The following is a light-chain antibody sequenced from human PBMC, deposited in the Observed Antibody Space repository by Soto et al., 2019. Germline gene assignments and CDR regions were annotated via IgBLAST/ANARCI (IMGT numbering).Light chain of an antibody. CDR2: AAS. CDR3: QQYTDYPRT. CDR1: QDIAHY. J-gene: IGKJ2*01. V-gene: IGKV1-16*02. Sequence: DIQMTQSPSSLSASVGDRVTITCRASQDIAHYLAWFQQKPGKAPKSLIYAASRLESGVPSKFSGSGSGTDFTLTITSLQPGDFATYYCQQYTDYPRTFGQGTKLEVK.